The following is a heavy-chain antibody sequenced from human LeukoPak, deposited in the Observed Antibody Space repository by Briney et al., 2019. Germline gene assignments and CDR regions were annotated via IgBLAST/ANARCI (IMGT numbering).Heavy chain of an antibody. V-gene: IGHV1-2*02. J-gene: IGHJ4*02. Sequence: ASVKVSCKASGGTFSSYAISWVRQAPGQGLEWMGWINPNNGGTTYAQRFQGRVTMTTDTSATTAYMELSRLRSDDTAVYYCARDPASSGSYYDYWGQGTLVSVSS. CDR3: ARDPASSGSYYDY. CDR1: GGTFSSYA. CDR2: INPNNGGT. D-gene: IGHD1-26*01.